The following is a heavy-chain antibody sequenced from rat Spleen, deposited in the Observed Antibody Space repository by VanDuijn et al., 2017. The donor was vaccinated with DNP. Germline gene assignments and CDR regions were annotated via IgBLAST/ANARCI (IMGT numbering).Heavy chain of an antibody. J-gene: IGHJ2*01. Sequence: EVQLVESGGGLLQPGRSLKLSCAVSGFTFSNYDMAWVRQAPSRGLEWVASVNTGGGITYYRDSVKGRFIVSRDNAKSSLDLQMDSLRSEDTATYYCTTETTAYWGQGVMVTVSS. V-gene: IGHV5-27*01. CDR1: GFTFSNYD. CDR2: VNTGGGIT. D-gene: IGHD1-1*01. CDR3: TTETTAY.